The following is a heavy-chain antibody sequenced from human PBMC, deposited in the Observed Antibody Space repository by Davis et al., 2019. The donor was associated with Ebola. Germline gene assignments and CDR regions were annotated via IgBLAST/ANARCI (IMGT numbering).Heavy chain of an antibody. J-gene: IGHJ6*02. CDR1: GYTFTSYG. D-gene: IGHD5-12*01. CDR2: ISAYNGNT. V-gene: IGHV1-18*01. CDR3: ARSRREYSGYDAYYYYGMDV. Sequence: AASVKVSCKASGYTFTSYGISWVRQAPGQGLEGMGWISAYNGNTNYAQKLQGRVTMATDTSTSTAYMELRSLRSDDTAVYYCARSRREYSGYDAYYYYGMDVWGQGTTVTVSS.